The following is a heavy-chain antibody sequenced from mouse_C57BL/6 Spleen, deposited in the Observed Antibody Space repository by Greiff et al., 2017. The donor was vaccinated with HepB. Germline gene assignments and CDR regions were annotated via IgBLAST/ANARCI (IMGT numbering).Heavy chain of an antibody. D-gene: IGHD2-14*01. V-gene: IGHV1-76*01. J-gene: IGHJ2*01. CDR3: ARAKGYEGFDY. CDR1: GYTFTDYY. CDR2: IYPGSGNT. Sequence: VQLQQSGAELVRPGASVKLSCKASGYTFTDYYINWVKQRPGQGLEWIARIYPGSGNTYYNEKFKGKATLTAEKSSSTAYMQLSSLTSDDSAVYFCARAKGYEGFDYWGQGTTLTVSS.